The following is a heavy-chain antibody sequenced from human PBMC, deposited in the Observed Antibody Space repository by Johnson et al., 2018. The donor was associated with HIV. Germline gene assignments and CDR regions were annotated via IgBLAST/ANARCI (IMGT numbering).Heavy chain of an antibody. CDR3: AREWIGHSSSWFRYAFDI. CDR1: GFTFSSYA. V-gene: IGHV3-30*04. CDR2: ISYDGSNK. Sequence: QVQLVESGGGVVQPGRSLRLSCAASGFTFSSYAMHWVRQAPGKGLEWVAVISYDGSNKYYADSVKGRFTISRDNSKNTLYLQMNSLRAEDTAVYYCAREWIGHSSSWFRYAFDIGGQGTMVTVSS. D-gene: IGHD6-13*01. J-gene: IGHJ3*02.